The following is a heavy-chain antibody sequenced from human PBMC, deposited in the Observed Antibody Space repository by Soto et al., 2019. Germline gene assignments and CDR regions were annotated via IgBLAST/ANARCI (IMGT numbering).Heavy chain of an antibody. J-gene: IGHJ5*02. CDR1: GFTFSTYG. CDR3: ARDASAYDGGWYPRGFDP. CDR2: IWYDGSNK. D-gene: IGHD6-19*01. Sequence: QVQLVESGGGVVQPGRSLRLSCAASGFTFSTYGMHWVRQAPGKGLEWVAIIWYDGSNKYYADSVKGRLTISRDDSKNTLYLQMNSLTAEDTAVYFCARDASAYDGGWYPRGFDPWGQGTLVTVSS. V-gene: IGHV3-33*01.